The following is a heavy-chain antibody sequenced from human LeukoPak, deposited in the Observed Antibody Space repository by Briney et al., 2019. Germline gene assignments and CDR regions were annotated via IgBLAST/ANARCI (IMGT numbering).Heavy chain of an antibody. CDR1: GGSISSYY. V-gene: IGHV4-59*01. Sequence: SETLSLTCTVSGGSISSYYWGWIRQPPGKGLEWIGYIYYSGSTNYNPSLKSRVTISVDTSKNQFSLKLSSVTAADTAVYYCASSLVDTAMDLDYWGQGTLVTVSS. J-gene: IGHJ4*02. D-gene: IGHD5-18*01. CDR2: IYYSGST. CDR3: ASSLVDTAMDLDY.